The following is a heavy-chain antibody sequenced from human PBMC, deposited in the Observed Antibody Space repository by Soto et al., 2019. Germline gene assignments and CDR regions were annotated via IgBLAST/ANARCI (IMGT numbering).Heavy chain of an antibody. CDR3: ARGPHLVRYGSGSYYKYYYYGMDV. V-gene: IGHV1-18*01. D-gene: IGHD3-10*01. J-gene: IGHJ6*02. Sequence: QVQLVQSGAEVKKPGASVKVSCKASGYTFTSYGISWVRQAPGQGLEWMGWISAYNGNTNYAQKLQGRVNMTTDTSTSTAYMELRSRRSDDTAVYYCARGPHLVRYGSGSYYKYYYYGMDVWGQGTTVTVSS. CDR2: ISAYNGNT. CDR1: GYTFTSYG.